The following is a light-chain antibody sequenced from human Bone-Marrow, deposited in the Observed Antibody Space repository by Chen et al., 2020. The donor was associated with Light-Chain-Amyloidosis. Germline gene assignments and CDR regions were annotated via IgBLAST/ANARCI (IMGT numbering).Light chain of an antibody. CDR3: MQALQTPRT. Sequence: DIVMPQSPLYLPVTPGEPASISCRSSQSLLHSNGYNYLDWYLQKPGQSPQLLIYLGSNRASGVPDRFSGSGSGTDFTLKISRVEAEDVGVYYCMQALQTPRTFGQGTKLEIK. CDR1: QSLLHSNGYNY. V-gene: IGKV2-28*01. J-gene: IGKJ2*01. CDR2: LGS.